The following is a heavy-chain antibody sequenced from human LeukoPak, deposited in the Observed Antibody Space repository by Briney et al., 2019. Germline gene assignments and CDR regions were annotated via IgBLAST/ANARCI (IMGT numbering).Heavy chain of an antibody. V-gene: IGHV3-23*01. CDR2: ISSSGGST. Sequence: QAGRSLRLSCAASAFTFSNYWMSWVRQAPGKGLEWVSGISSSGGSTYYADSVKGRFTISRDNSKNTLYLQMNSLRGEDTAVYYCAKGAATMGDCWGQGILVTVS. D-gene: IGHD5-12*01. J-gene: IGHJ4*02. CDR3: AKGAATMGDC. CDR1: AFTFSNYW.